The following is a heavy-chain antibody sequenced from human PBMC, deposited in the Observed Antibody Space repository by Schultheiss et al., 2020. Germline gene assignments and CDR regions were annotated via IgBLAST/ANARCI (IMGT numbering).Heavy chain of an antibody. V-gene: IGHV1-69*02. D-gene: IGHD2-15*01. CDR1: EGTFSSYT. Sequence: KISCKASEGTFSSYTISWVRQAPGQGLEWMGRIIPILGIANYAQKFQGRVTITADKSTSTAYMELSSLRSEDTAVYYCARGLLGYCSGGSCYPGDYFDYWGQGTLVTVSS. CDR2: IIPILGIA. CDR3: ARGLLGYCSGGSCYPGDYFDY. J-gene: IGHJ4*02.